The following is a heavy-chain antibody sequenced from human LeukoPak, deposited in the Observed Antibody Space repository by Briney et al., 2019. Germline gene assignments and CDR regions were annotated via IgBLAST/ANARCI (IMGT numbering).Heavy chain of an antibody. D-gene: IGHD2/OR15-2a*01. CDR1: GVIISSYA. J-gene: IGHJ5*02. CDR2: INGRGDNT. Sequence: AGGSLRLSCAASGVIISSYAMNWVRQAPGKGLEWVSAINGRGDNTYYADFVKGRFTISRDNSKSTVYLQMNSLRTEDTAVYYCAKDRVSPGFNWFDPWGQGTLVTVSS. CDR3: AKDRVSPGFNWFDP. V-gene: IGHV3-23*01.